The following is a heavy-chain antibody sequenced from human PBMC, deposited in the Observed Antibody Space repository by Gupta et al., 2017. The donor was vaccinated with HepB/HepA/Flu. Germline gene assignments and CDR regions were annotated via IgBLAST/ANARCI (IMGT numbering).Heavy chain of an antibody. Sequence: QVQLVESGGGVVQPGRSLRLSCAASGFTFRRYGMYWVRQAPGKGLEWVAVISHDGSNKYYADFVKGRFTISRDKSKDTLYLQMIGLRTEDTAVYYCAKAYGSGSRYYYYGMDVWGQGTTVTVSS. CDR3: AKAYGSGSRYYYYGMDV. CDR2: ISHDGSNK. D-gene: IGHD3-10*01. J-gene: IGHJ6*02. V-gene: IGHV3-30*18. CDR1: GFTFRRYG.